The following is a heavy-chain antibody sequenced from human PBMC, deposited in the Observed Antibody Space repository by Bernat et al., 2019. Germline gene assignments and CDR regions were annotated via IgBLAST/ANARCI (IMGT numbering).Heavy chain of an antibody. CDR2: IIPILGIA. CDR3: ARAARQTYYYDSDAFDI. D-gene: IGHD3-22*01. CDR1: GGTFSSYT. V-gene: IGHV1-69*02. J-gene: IGHJ3*02. Sequence: QVQLVQSGAEVKKPGSSVKVSCKASGGTFSSYTISWVRQAPGQGLEWMGRIIPILGIANYVQKFQGRVTITADKSTSTAYMELSSLRSEDTAVYYCARAARQTYYYDSDAFDIWGQGTMVTVSS.